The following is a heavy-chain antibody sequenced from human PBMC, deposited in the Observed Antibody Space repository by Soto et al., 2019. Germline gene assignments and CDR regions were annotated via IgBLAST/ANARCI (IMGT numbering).Heavy chain of an antibody. Sequence: GGSLRLSCTASGFTFGDYAMSWLRQAAGKGKEWVGFIRSKAYGGTTEYAASVKGRFTISRDDSKSIAYLQMNSLKTEDTAVYYCTRVHLGYCSGGSCHPGAFDIWGQGTMVTVSS. CDR3: TRVHLGYCSGGSCHPGAFDI. CDR1: GFTFGDYA. D-gene: IGHD2-15*01. V-gene: IGHV3-49*03. J-gene: IGHJ3*02. CDR2: IRSKAYGGTT.